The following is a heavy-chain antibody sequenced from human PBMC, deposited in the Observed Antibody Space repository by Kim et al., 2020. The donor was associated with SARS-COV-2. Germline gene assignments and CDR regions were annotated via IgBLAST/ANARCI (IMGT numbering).Heavy chain of an antibody. V-gene: IGHV3-23*01. Sequence: GGSLRLSCAASVFTFSSYAMSWVRQAPGKGLEWVSAISGSGGSTYYADSVKGRFTISRDNSKNTLYLQMNSLRAEDTAVYYCAKVKGISGSYYYYGMDVWGQGTTVTVSS. CDR1: VFTFSSYA. CDR2: ISGSGGST. D-gene: IGHD3-10*01. CDR3: AKVKGISGSYYYYGMDV. J-gene: IGHJ6*02.